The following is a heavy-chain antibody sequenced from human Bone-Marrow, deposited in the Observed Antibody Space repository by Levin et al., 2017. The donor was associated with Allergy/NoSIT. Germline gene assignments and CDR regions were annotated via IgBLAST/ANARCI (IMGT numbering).Heavy chain of an antibody. V-gene: IGHV3-49*04. CDR2: IRARAYGGTP. J-gene: IGHJ4*02. Sequence: HPGGSLRLSCAGSGFTFGDFAMTWVRQIPGGGLAWVGYIRARAYGGTPEYAASVRGRFIISRDDSKGIAYLQMNGLKNEDTAVYYCTRGSGRYEYWGQGTRVTVSS. CDR3: TRGSGRYEY. D-gene: IGHD3-3*01. CDR1: GFTFGDFA.